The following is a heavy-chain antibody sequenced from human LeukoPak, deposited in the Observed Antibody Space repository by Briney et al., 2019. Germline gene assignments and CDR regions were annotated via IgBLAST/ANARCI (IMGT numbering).Heavy chain of an antibody. J-gene: IGHJ4*02. D-gene: IGHD5-18*01. Sequence: SETLSLTCTVSGGSISSSNYYWGWIRQPPGKGLEWIGSMYYSGTTYYNPSLKSRVTISLDTSMNQFSLKLSSVTAADTAVYYCARGGYSYGHFDYWGQGTLVTVSS. CDR3: ARGGYSYGHFDY. V-gene: IGHV4-39*07. CDR1: GGSISSSNYY. CDR2: MYYSGTT.